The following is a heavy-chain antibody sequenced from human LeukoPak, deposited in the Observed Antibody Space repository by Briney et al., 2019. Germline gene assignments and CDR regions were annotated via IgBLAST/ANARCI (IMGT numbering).Heavy chain of an antibody. CDR2: IIPIFGTA. D-gene: IGHD3-10*01. V-gene: IGHV1-69*13. Sequence: ASVKVSCKASGGTFSSYAISWVRQAPGQGLEWMGGIIPIFGTANYAQKFQGRVTITADESTSTAYMELSSLRSEDTAVYYCARGPNYYGSGSYLDYWGQGTLVTVSS. CDR3: ARGPNYYGSGSYLDY. CDR1: GGTFSSYA. J-gene: IGHJ4*02.